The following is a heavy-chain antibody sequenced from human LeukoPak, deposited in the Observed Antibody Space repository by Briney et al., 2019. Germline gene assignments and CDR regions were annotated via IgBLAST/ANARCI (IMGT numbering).Heavy chain of an antibody. J-gene: IGHJ4*02. Sequence: GGSLRLSCAASGFTFSSYGMSWVRQAPGKGLEWVAAISGIGGSTYYADSVKGRFTISRDNSKNTLYLQMNSLRAEDTAVYYCARASSSSSLPYYFDYWGQGTLVTVSS. CDR1: GFTFSSYG. CDR3: ARASSSSSLPYYFDY. D-gene: IGHD6-6*01. V-gene: IGHV3-23*01. CDR2: ISGIGGST.